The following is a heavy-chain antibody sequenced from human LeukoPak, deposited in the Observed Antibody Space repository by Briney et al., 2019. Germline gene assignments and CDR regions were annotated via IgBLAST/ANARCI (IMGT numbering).Heavy chain of an antibody. CDR3: ARGPCTDTSCYDLVSFYHHYYYMDV. CDR2: ISSSGGST. V-gene: IGHV3-23*01. D-gene: IGHD2-2*01. Sequence: GGSLRLSCEASGFTFRNYAMTWVRQAPGKGLEGVSGISSSGGSTNYADSVKGRFTISRDNSKNTLYLKMNDLRAGDTAVYYCARGPCTDTSCYDLVSFYHHYYYMDVWGKGTTVAVS. J-gene: IGHJ6*03. CDR1: GFTFRNYA.